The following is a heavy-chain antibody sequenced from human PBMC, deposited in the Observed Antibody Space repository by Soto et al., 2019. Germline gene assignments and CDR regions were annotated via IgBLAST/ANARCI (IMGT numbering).Heavy chain of an antibody. Sequence: GGSLRLSCAASGFTFSSYSMNWVRQAPGKGLEWVSSISSSSSYIYYADSVKGRFTISRDNAKNSLYLQMNSLRAEDTAVYYCAREYDSSGYYLYNWFDPWGQGTLVTVSS. CDR2: ISSSSSYI. J-gene: IGHJ5*02. D-gene: IGHD3-22*01. CDR1: GFTFSSYS. V-gene: IGHV3-21*01. CDR3: AREYDSSGYYLYNWFDP.